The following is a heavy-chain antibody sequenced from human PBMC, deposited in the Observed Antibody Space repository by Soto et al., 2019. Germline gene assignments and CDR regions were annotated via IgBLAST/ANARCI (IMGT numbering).Heavy chain of an antibody. Sequence: SETLSLTCTVSGGSISSSDYYWGWIRQAPGKGLEWIGSISYSGSTYYTPSLKSRVTISVDTSKNQFSLKLTSVTAADTAVYYCARAGLRVVVPAAAFYYYYGMDVWGQGTTVTVSS. D-gene: IGHD2-2*01. J-gene: IGHJ6*02. CDR3: ARAGLRVVVPAAAFYYYYGMDV. CDR1: GGSISSSDYY. CDR2: ISYSGST. V-gene: IGHV4-39*01.